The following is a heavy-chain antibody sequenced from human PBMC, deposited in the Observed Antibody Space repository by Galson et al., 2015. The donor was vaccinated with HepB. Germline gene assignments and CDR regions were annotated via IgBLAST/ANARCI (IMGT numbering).Heavy chain of an antibody. J-gene: IGHJ4*02. D-gene: IGHD3-10*01. CDR2: ISSSSSYI. CDR1: GFTFSSYS. V-gene: IGHV3-21*01. Sequence: SLRLSCAASGFTFSSYSMNWVRQAPGKGLEWVSSISSSSSYIYYADSVKGRFTISRDNAKNSLYLQMNSLRAEDTAVYYCARDRQERNITMVRAAIGYWGQGTLVTVSS. CDR3: ARDRQERNITMVRAAIGY.